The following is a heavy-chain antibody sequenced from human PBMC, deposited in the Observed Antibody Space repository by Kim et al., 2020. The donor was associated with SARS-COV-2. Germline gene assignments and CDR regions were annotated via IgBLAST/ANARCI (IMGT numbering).Heavy chain of an antibody. D-gene: IGHD3-22*01. CDR2: IIPIFGTA. J-gene: IGHJ4*02. Sequence: SVKVSCKASGGTFSSYAISWVRQAPGQGLEWMGGIIPIFGTANYAQKFQGRVTITADESTSTAYMELSSLRSEDTAVYYCAYSSGYQGPKHSVLHQNFDYWGQGTLVTVSS. V-gene: IGHV1-69*13. CDR1: GGTFSSYA. CDR3: AYSSGYQGPKHSVLHQNFDY.